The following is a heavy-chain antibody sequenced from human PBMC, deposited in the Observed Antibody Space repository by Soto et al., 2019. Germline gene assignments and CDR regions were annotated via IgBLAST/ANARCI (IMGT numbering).Heavy chain of an antibody. Sequence: SETLSLTCTVSGGSISNYFWSWIRQPPGKGLEWIGYIDYSGSTNYNPSLKSRVTISVDTSKNQFSLNLSSVTAADTAVHYCARADYGGKSDYWGQGTLVTVSS. D-gene: IGHD4-17*01. V-gene: IGHV4-59*01. CDR3: ARADYGGKSDY. CDR2: IDYSGST. CDR1: GGSISNYF. J-gene: IGHJ4*02.